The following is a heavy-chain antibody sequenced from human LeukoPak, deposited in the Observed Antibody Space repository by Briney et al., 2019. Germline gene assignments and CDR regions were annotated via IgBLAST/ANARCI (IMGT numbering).Heavy chain of an antibody. CDR1: GGTFSSYA. D-gene: IGHD2-21*02. Sequence: SVKVSCKASGGTFSSYAISWVRQAPGRGLEWMGGIIPIFGTANYAQKFQGRVTITTDESTSTAYMELSSLSSEDTAVYYCARARFCGGDCYAAADYWGQGTLLSVSS. J-gene: IGHJ4*02. CDR2: IIPIFGTA. V-gene: IGHV1-69*05. CDR3: ARARFCGGDCYAAADY.